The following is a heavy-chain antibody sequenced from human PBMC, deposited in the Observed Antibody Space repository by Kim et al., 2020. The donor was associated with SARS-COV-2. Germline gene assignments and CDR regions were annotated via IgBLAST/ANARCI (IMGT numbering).Heavy chain of an antibody. CDR1: GYTFTTYY. Sequence: ASVKVSCKASGYTFTTYYMHWLRQAPGQGLEWMGMIVPSGGTINYAQRFQGRVTMTRDTSTSTVYLELSSLRSADTAMYYCAREPARLHYFDSWGQGTLV. D-gene: IGHD2-21*01. V-gene: IGHV1-46*01. CDR2: IVPSGGTI. J-gene: IGHJ4*02. CDR3: AREPARLHYFDS.